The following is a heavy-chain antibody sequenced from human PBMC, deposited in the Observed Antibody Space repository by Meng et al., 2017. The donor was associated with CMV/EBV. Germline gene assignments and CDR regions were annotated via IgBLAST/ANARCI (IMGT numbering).Heavy chain of an antibody. CDR3: ARVTDFWSTPWGFDP. CDR1: GYTFTGYY. Sequence: ASVKVSCKASGYTFTGYYMHWVRQAPGQGLEWMGWINANSGGTNYAVKFQGRVTMTRDTSITTAYMELSRLRSDDTAVYYCARVTDFWSTPWGFDPWGQGTLVTSPQ. D-gene: IGHD3-3*01. J-gene: IGHJ5*01. CDR2: INANSGGT. V-gene: IGHV1-2*02.